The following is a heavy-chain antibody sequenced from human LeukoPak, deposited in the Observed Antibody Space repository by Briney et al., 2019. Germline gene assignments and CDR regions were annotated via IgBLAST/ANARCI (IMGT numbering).Heavy chain of an antibody. Sequence: SQTLSLTCTVSGDSISSGDYYWSWIRQPAGKGLEWIGRISSSGSTNYNPSLKSRVTISVDTSKNQFSLKLSSVTAADTAVYFCARNVNYYDSSGYYWGYYFDYWGQGTLVTVSS. V-gene: IGHV4-61*02. CDR3: ARNVNYYDSSGYYWGYYFDY. J-gene: IGHJ4*02. CDR2: ISSSGST. D-gene: IGHD3-22*01. CDR1: GDSISSGDYY.